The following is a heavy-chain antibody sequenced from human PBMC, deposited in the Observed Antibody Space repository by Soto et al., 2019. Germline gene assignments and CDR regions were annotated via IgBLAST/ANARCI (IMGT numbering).Heavy chain of an antibody. CDR3: ARAYFGVVTPYDAFDI. D-gene: IGHD3-3*01. Sequence: EVQLVESGGGLVQPGGSLRLSCAASGFTFSSYEMNWVRQAPGKGLEWVSYISSSGSTIYYADSVKGRFTISRDNAKNSLYLQMNSLRAEDTAVYYCARAYFGVVTPYDAFDIWGQGTMVTVSS. J-gene: IGHJ3*02. CDR1: GFTFSSYE. V-gene: IGHV3-48*03. CDR2: ISSSGSTI.